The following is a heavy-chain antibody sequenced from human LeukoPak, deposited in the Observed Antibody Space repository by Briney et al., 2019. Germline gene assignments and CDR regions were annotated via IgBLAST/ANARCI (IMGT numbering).Heavy chain of an antibody. CDR3: VKLGYCTNGICYTIDY. D-gene: IGHD2-8*01. CDR2: IYPGDSDT. CDR1: GYTFTSYW. J-gene: IGHJ4*02. Sequence: GESLKISCKGSGYTFTSYWIGWVRQMPGEGLEWMGIIYPGDSDTRYSPSFQGQVTISADKSVSTAYLQWSSLKASDTAMYYCVKLGYCTNGICYTIDYWGQGTLVTVSS. V-gene: IGHV5-51*01.